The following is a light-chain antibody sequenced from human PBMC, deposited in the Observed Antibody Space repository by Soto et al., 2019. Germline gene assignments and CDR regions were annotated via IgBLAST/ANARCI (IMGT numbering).Light chain of an antibody. CDR1: SSDIGAYNF. J-gene: IGLJ1*01. Sequence: QSALTQPASVSGSPGQSITISCTGTSSDIGAYNFVSWYQHHPGKAPKVLIYDVNNRPSGVSKRFSGSKSGNAASLTISELQAEDEADYYCSSYTYTNTPLYVFGSGTKVTVL. CDR3: SSYTYTNTPLYV. V-gene: IGLV2-14*03. CDR2: DVN.